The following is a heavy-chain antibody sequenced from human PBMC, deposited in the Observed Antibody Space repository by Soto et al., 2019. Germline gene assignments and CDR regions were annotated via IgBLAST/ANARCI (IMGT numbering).Heavy chain of an antibody. D-gene: IGHD3-16*01. CDR1: GFTFANYA. J-gene: IGHJ4*02. CDR2: ISYDGKDH. Sequence: QVQLVESGGGVVQPGRSLRLSCAATGFTFANYAMHWVRQAPGKGLEWLAVISYDGKDHFCADSVKGWFSISRDNSENTVFLQMNNVRPEDTATYYCATIWELFDYWGQGTLVTVSS. CDR3: ATIWELFDY. V-gene: IGHV3-30*03.